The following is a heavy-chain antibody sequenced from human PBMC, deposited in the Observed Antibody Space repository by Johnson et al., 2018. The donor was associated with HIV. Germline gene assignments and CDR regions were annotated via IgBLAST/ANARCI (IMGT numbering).Heavy chain of an antibody. CDR2: ISGSGSSI. CDR3: ARDIHSMIDAFDI. Sequence: VQLVESGGGLVQPGGSLRLSCAASGFTFRSYAMSWVRQAPGKGLEWVSAISGSGSSISYADSVKGRFTISRDNAKNSLYLQMNNLRAEDTAVYYCARDIHSMIDAFDIWGQGTMVTVSS. V-gene: IGHV3-48*04. CDR1: GFTFRSYA. J-gene: IGHJ3*02. D-gene: IGHD2/OR15-2a*01.